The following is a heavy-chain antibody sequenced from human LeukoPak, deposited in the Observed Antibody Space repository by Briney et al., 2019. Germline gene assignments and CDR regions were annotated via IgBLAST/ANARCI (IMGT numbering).Heavy chain of an antibody. J-gene: IGHJ4*02. Sequence: KPSETLSLTCTVSGGSISSYYWSWIRQPPGKGLEWIGYIYYSGSTNYNPSLKSRVTISVDTSKNQFSLKLSSVTAADTAVYYCARDRGEAPGPYFDYWGQGTLVTVSS. CDR3: ARDRGEAPGPYFDY. CDR2: IYYSGST. V-gene: IGHV4-59*01. CDR1: GGSISSYY.